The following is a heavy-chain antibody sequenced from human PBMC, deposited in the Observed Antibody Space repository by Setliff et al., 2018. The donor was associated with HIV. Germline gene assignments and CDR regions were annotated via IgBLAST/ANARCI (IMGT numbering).Heavy chain of an antibody. V-gene: IGHV1-8*02. J-gene: IGHJ4*02. D-gene: IGHD3-3*01. CDR2: MDPNSGNT. CDR1: AYPFTTYD. Sequence: GASVKVSCKASAYPFTTYDINWVRQATGQGLEWMGWMDPNSGNTGYAQKFQGRATMTRNTSITTAYMELSSLRSEDTAVYYCARGQNGGISGVDWGQGTLVTVSS. CDR3: ARGQNGGISGVD.